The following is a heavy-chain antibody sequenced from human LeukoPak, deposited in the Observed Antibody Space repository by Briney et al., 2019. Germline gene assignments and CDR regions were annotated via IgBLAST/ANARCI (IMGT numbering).Heavy chain of an antibody. Sequence: PGGSLRLSCAASGFTFSSYGMHWVRQAPGKGLEWVSSISSSSSYIYYADSVKGRFTISRDNAKNSLYLQMNSLRAEDTAVYYCAGSGWTAEYFQHWGQGTLVTVSS. D-gene: IGHD6-19*01. J-gene: IGHJ1*01. CDR1: GFTFSSYG. V-gene: IGHV3-21*01. CDR3: AGSGWTAEYFQH. CDR2: ISSSSSYI.